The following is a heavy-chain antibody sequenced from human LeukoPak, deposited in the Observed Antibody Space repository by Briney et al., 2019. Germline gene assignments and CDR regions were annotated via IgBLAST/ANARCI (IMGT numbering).Heavy chain of an antibody. J-gene: IGHJ6*03. Sequence: PSETLSLTCTVSGGSISSSNYYWGWIRQPPGKGLEWIGSIHYSGSTYYNPSLKSRVTISLDTSKNQFSLKLSSVTAADTAVYYCARVKSSWGSAYYMDVWGKGTTVTVSS. D-gene: IGHD6-13*01. CDR1: GGSISSSNYY. V-gene: IGHV4-39*07. CDR3: ARVKSSWGSAYYMDV. CDR2: IHYSGST.